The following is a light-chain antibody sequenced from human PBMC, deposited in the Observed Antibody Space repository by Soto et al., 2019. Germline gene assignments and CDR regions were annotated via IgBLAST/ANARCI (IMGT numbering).Light chain of an antibody. V-gene: IGKV3-15*01. CDR2: GAS. Sequence: IVMTQSPATLSVSPGERATLSCRASQSVSSNLAWYQQKPGQAPRLLIYGASTRATDIPARFSGSGSGTEFILTISSLQSEDFAVYYCQQYNNWPPGVTFGPGTKVDIK. CDR3: QQYNNWPPGVT. J-gene: IGKJ3*01. CDR1: QSVSSN.